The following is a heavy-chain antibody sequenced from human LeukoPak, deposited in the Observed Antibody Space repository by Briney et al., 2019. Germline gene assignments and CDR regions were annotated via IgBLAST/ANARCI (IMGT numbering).Heavy chain of an antibody. CDR1: RGSIGSYY. J-gene: IGHJ3*02. D-gene: IGHD3-16*02. Sequence: PSETLSLTCTVSRGSIGSYYWSWIRQSAGQGLEWIGRIYASGGTNYNPYLKTRITMSGDTFKSQFSLKLNSVAAADTAVYYCARAKDNYRGNDAFDIWGQGAMVTVSS. V-gene: IGHV4-4*07. CDR2: IYASGGT. CDR3: ARAKDNYRGNDAFDI.